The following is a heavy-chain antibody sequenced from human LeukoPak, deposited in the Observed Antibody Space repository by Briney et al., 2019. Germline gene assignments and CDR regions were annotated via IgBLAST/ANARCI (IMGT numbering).Heavy chain of an antibody. D-gene: IGHD2-21*02. J-gene: IGHJ6*03. CDR1: GYTFTGYY. CDR2: ISAYSGNP. CDR3: ARSEKAYCGGVCDNYYMDV. Sequence: ASVKVSCKASGYTFTGYYMHWVRQAPGQGLEWVGWISAYSGNPKYAQKFQDRVTMTTDTSTSTAYMELRSLRSDDTAVYYCARSEKAYCGGVCDNYYMDVWGKGTTVIISS. V-gene: IGHV1-18*04.